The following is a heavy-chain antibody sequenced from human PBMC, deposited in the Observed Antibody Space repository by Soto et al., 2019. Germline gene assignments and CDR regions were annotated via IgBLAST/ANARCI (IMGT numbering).Heavy chain of an antibody. D-gene: IGHD1-26*01. Sequence: QVQLVESGGGVVQPGRSLRLSCEASGFTFSSYGMHWVRQAPGKGLEWVAVISYDGSNKYYADSVKGRFTISRDNSKNSLYLRMNSLRAEDTAVYYCATGGSYRHWGQGTLVIVSS. J-gene: IGHJ4*02. CDR2: ISYDGSNK. CDR3: ATGGSYRH. CDR1: GFTFSSYG. V-gene: IGHV3-30*03.